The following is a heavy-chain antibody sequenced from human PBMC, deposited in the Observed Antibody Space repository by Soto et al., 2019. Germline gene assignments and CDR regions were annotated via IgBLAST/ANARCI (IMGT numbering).Heavy chain of an antibody. CDR1: GFTFSGAW. CDR3: VTDVPNDIYPYDY. V-gene: IGHV3-15*01. Sequence: TGGSLRLSCAASGFTFSGAWMTWVRQAPGKGLEWVGPIKSKVDGETTHYAAPVEGRFTISRDDSKSTLSLQMNSLKVEDTAVYYCVTDVPNDIYPYDYWGQGSLVTVSS. CDR2: IKSKVDGETT. J-gene: IGHJ4*02. D-gene: IGHD3-9*01.